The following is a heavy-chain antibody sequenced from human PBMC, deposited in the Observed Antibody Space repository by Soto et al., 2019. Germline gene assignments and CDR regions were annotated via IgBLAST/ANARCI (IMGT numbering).Heavy chain of an antibody. CDR3: AALRSITGTIYYYYGMDV. Sequence: GGSLRLSCAASGFTFSSYWMSWVRQAPGKGLEWVANIKQDGSEKYYVDSVKGRFTISRDNAKNSLYLQMNSLRAEDTAVYYCAALRSITGTIYYYYGMDVWGQGTTVTVSS. D-gene: IGHD1-20*01. CDR1: GFTFSSYW. J-gene: IGHJ6*02. CDR2: IKQDGSEK. V-gene: IGHV3-7*05.